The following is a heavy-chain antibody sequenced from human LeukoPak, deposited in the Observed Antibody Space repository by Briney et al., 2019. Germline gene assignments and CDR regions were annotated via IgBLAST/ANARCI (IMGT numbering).Heavy chain of an antibody. Sequence: KPSETLSLTCAVYGGSFSGYYWSWIRQPPGKGLEWIGEINHSGSTNYNPSLKSRVTISVDTSKNQFSLKLSSVTAADTAVYYCARGAAAVYWGQGTLVTVSS. CDR2: INHSGST. V-gene: IGHV4-34*01. CDR1: GGSFSGYY. CDR3: ARGAAAVY. D-gene: IGHD6-13*01. J-gene: IGHJ4*02.